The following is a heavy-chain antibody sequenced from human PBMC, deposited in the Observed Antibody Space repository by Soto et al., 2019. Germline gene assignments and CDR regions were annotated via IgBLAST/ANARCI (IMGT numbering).Heavy chain of an antibody. Sequence: HPGGSLRLSCAASGFTLGRYGMSWVRRAPGKGLEWVSAVSPNGQGIYYADSVRGRFTISRDFSKNTVFLHMDSLRAEDTAVYYCAKDRDYPRDYFHYWGQGTLVTVSS. CDR2: VSPNGQGI. V-gene: IGHV3-23*01. CDR1: GFTLGRYG. J-gene: IGHJ4*02. D-gene: IGHD3-10*01. CDR3: AKDRDYPRDYFHY.